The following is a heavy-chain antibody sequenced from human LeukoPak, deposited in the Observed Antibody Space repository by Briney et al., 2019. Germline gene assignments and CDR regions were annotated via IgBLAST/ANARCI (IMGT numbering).Heavy chain of an antibody. Sequence: SETLSLTCAVYGGSFSGYYWSWIRQPPGKGLEWIGEINHSGNTNYNPSLKSRVTISVDTSKNQFSLKLSSVTAADTAVYYCARRGIVGAIYWGQGTLVTVSS. CDR2: INHSGNT. V-gene: IGHV4-34*01. J-gene: IGHJ4*02. CDR3: ARRGIVGAIY. D-gene: IGHD1-26*01. CDR1: GGSFSGYY.